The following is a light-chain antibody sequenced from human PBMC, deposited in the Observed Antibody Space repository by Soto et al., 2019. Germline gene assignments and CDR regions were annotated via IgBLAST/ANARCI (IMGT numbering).Light chain of an antibody. CDR1: KLGDKY. CDR3: QAWDRSTAVV. J-gene: IGLJ2*01. Sequence: SYELTQPPSVSVSPGQTASITCSGDKLGDKYACWYQQKPGQSPVLVIYQDSKRPSGIPERFSGSNSGNTATLTIRGTQAMDEADYYCQAWDRSTAVVFGGGTKLTVL. CDR2: QDS. V-gene: IGLV3-1*01.